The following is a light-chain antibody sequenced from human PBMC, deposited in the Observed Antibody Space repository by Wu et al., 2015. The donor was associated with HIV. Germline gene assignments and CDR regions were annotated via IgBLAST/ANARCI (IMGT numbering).Light chain of an antibody. CDR3: QQYDRSPLT. J-gene: IGKJ4*01. CDR1: QSISSSY. Sequence: EIVLTQSPGTLSLSPGGRATLSCRASQSISSSYLAWYRQKPGQAPRLLIYGVSRRATGIPDRFGGSGSGTDFTLTISRLEPEDFAVYYCQQYDRSPLTFGGGTQVEIK. V-gene: IGKV3-20*01. CDR2: GVS.